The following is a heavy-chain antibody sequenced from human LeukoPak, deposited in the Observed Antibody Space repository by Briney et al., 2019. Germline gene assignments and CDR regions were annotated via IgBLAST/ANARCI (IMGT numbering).Heavy chain of an antibody. CDR3: ARILHPTYYFDY. J-gene: IGHJ4*02. Sequence: SGPTLVKPTETLTLTCTFSGFSLRTGGVGVGWIRQPPGKALEWLALIYWDEDKRYNSILKSRLTITKDTSKNQVVLTMTNMDPVDTATYYCARILHPTYYFDYWGQGTLVTVSS. V-gene: IGHV2-5*02. CDR1: GFSLRTGGVG. D-gene: IGHD2/OR15-2a*01. CDR2: IYWDEDK.